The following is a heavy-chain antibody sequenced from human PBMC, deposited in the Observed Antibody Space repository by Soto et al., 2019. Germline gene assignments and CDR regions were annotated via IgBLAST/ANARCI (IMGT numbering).Heavy chain of an antibody. V-gene: IGHV3-48*02. D-gene: IGHD2-21*02. CDR2: ISSSGDTT. CDR3: ARLPKGSLVTA. J-gene: IGHJ5*02. CDR1: GFRFSDHS. Sequence: VQLVESGGGLVYPGGSLTLSCVGSGFRFSDHSMHWVRRAPGTGLQWLSYISSSGDTTHYADSVRGRFTVSRDNAKNSVFLRMDSLRDDDTAMYYCARLPKGSLVTAWGQGTLVTVSS.